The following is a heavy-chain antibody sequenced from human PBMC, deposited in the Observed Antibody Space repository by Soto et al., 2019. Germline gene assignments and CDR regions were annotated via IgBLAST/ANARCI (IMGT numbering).Heavy chain of an antibody. D-gene: IGHD5-12*01. CDR2: INAGNGNT. Sequence: ASVKVSSKASGDTFTSYAMHWVRQAPGQRLEWMGWINAGNGNTKYSQKFQGRVTITRDTSASTAYMELSSLRSEDTAVYYCARDGYNYRVIYYYGMDVWGQGTTVTVSS. J-gene: IGHJ6*02. CDR1: GDTFTSYA. CDR3: ARDGYNYRVIYYYGMDV. V-gene: IGHV1-3*01.